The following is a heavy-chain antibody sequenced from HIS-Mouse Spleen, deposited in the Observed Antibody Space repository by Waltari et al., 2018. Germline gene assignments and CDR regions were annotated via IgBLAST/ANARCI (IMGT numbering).Heavy chain of an antibody. J-gene: IGHJ4*02. Sequence: QLQLQESGPGLVKPSETLSLTCTVSGGSISSSSYSWGWIRQPPGKGLEWIGSIYYSGSTYYNPSLKSRVTISVDTSKNQFSLKLSSVTAADTAVYYCARVNGGSGLYYFDYWGQGTLVTVSS. CDR2: IYYSGST. V-gene: IGHV4-39*07. D-gene: IGHD3-10*01. CDR1: GGSISSSSYS. CDR3: ARVNGGSGLYYFDY.